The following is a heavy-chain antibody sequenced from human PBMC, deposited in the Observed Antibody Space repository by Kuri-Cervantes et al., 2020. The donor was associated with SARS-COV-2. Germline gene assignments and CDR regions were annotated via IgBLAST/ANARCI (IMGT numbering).Heavy chain of an antibody. CDR3: ARADGITMIVETRPTDY. V-gene: IGHV3-30*04. CDR2: ISYDGSNK. CDR1: GFTFSSYA. Sequence: GGSLRLSCAASGFTFSSYAMHWVRQAPGKGLEWVAVISYDGSNKYYADSVKGRFTISRDNSKNTLYLQMNSLRAEDTAAYYCARADGITMIVETRPTDYWGQGTLVTVSS. D-gene: IGHD3-22*01. J-gene: IGHJ4*02.